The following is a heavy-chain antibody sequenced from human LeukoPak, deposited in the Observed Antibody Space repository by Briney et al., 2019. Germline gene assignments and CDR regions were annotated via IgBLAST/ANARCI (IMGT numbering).Heavy chain of an antibody. D-gene: IGHD3-10*01. CDR2: IKSKGDGETT. J-gene: IGHJ4*02. Sequence: NPGGSLRLSCAASGFTFTNAWMTWVRQAPGKGLEWVGRIKSKGDGETTDYAAPVKGRFSMSRDDSKATMYMQMYSLEAEDKAVYYCTTDLGLTMIRGVIVYWGQGALVTVSS. CDR3: TTDLGLTMIRGVIVY. V-gene: IGHV3-15*01. CDR1: GFTFTNAW.